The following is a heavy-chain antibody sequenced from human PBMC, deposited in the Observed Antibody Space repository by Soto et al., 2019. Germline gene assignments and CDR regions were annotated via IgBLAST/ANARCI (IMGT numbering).Heavy chain of an antibody. J-gene: IGHJ6*03. CDR1: GFTVSSNY. D-gene: IGHD1-26*01. CDR3: ARGATTYDYYYMDV. V-gene: IGHV3-53*04. CDR2: IYSGGST. Sequence: GGSLRLSCVASGFTVSSNYMSWVRQAPGKGLEWVSVIYSGGSTYYADSVKGRFTISRHNSKNTLYLQMNSLRAEDTAVYYCARGATTYDYYYMDVWGKGTTVTVSS.